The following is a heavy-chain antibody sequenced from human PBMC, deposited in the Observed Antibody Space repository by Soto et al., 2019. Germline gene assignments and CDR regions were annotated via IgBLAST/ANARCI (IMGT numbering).Heavy chain of an antibody. J-gene: IGHJ5*02. CDR2: INAGNGNT. Sequence: ASVKVSCKASGYTFTSYAMHWVRQAPGQRLEWMGWINAGNGNTKYSQKFQGRVTITRDTSASTAYMVLSSLRSEDTAVYYCAGDRRGSHCFRGFHPLGQGNLVTVCS. CDR1: GYTFTSYA. CDR3: AGDRRGSHCFRGFHP. V-gene: IGHV1-3*01. D-gene: IGHD1-26*01.